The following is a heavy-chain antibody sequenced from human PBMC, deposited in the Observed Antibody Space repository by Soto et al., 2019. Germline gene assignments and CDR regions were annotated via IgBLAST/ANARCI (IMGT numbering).Heavy chain of an antibody. CDR2: IMPKLGSA. J-gene: IGHJ4*02. CDR1: GGGNLRDYR. D-gene: IGHD2-21*01. V-gene: IGHV1-69*01. CDR3: ARGSDGYTFGAVY. Sequence: QVQLVQSGAEVKEPGSSVKVSCKASGGGNLRDYRTTWMRRAPGQGLEWMGWIMPKLGSANYAQNFQRRVTVTADESTNTVYMELRILTSDDTAVYYCARGSDGYTFGAVYWGQGTPVTVSS.